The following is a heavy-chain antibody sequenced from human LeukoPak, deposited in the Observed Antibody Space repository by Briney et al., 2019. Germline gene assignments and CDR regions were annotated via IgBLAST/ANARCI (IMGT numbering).Heavy chain of an antibody. CDR3: ARDNPVPV. J-gene: IGHJ4*02. V-gene: IGHV4-59*01. CDR1: GGCISGSY. D-gene: IGHD6-6*01. CDR2: IYSSGTT. Sequence: SETLSLTCAVSGGCISGSYWSWIRQPPGKGLEWIGYIYSSGTTRYNPSLKSRVTISVDTSKNHFSLNLSSMTAADTAVYYCARDNPVPVWGQGALVTVSS.